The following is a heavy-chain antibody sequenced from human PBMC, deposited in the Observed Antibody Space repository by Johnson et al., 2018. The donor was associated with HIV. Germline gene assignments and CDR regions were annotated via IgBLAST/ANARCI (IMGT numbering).Heavy chain of an antibody. Sequence: QVQLVESGGGLVKPGGSLRLSCAASGFTFSSYAMHWVRQAPGKGLEWVAVISYDGSNKYYADSVKGRFTISRDNSKNTLYLQMNSLRAEDTAVYYCARVVGSGWYRGAFDIWGQGTMVTVSS. CDR2: ISYDGSNK. V-gene: IGHV3-30-3*01. D-gene: IGHD6-19*01. J-gene: IGHJ3*02. CDR1: GFTFSSYA. CDR3: ARVVGSGWYRGAFDI.